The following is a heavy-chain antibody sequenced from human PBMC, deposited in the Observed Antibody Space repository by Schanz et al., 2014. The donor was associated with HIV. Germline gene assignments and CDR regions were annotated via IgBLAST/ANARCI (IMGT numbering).Heavy chain of an antibody. D-gene: IGHD6-6*01. Sequence: EVQLVESGGGLVQPGGSLRLSCAASGFTFSNYWMSWVRQAPGKGLEWVATIKQDGSEEYYVDSVKGRFTISRDNAKNSLYLQMNSLRAEDTAVYYCAREFSSSSGVGSWGQGTLVTVSS. V-gene: IGHV3-7*01. CDR1: GFTFSNYW. CDR2: IKQDGSEE. J-gene: IGHJ5*02. CDR3: AREFSSSSGVGS.